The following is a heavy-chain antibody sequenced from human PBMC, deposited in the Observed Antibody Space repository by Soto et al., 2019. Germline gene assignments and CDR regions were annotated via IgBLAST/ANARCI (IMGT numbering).Heavy chain of an antibody. CDR1: GFTVSSNY. J-gene: IGHJ4*02. Sequence: GSLRLSCAASGFTVSSNYMSWVRQAPGKGLEWVSVIYSGGSTYYADSVKGRFTISRDNSKNTLYLQMNSLRAEDTAVYYCAREQYYYDSSGDFDYWGQGTLVTVSS. CDR2: IYSGGST. V-gene: IGHV3-66*01. D-gene: IGHD3-22*01. CDR3: AREQYYYDSSGDFDY.